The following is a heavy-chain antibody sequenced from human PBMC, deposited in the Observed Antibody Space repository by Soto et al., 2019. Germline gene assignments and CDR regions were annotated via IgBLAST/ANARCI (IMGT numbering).Heavy chain of an antibody. V-gene: IGHV3-30*04. CDR3: ARDPNNWNDTLTYMDV. D-gene: IGHD1-1*01. Sequence: GGSLRLSCAASGFTFSSYAMHWVRQAPGKGLEWVAVISYDGSNKYYADSVKGRFTISRDNSKNTLYLQMNSLRAEDTAVYYCARDPNNWNDTLTYMDVWGKGTTVTVSS. CDR1: GFTFSSYA. CDR2: ISYDGSNK. J-gene: IGHJ6*03.